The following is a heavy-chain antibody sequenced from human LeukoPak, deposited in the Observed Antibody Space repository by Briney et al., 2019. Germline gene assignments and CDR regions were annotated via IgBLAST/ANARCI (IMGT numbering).Heavy chain of an antibody. J-gene: IGHJ3*02. CDR1: GGSISSYY. CDR2: IYYSGSS. V-gene: IGHV4-59*01. Sequence: SETLSLTCTVSGGSISSYYWSWIRQPPGEGLEWIGYIYYSGSSNYNPSLNSRVTISVDTSKNQFSLKLSSVTAADTAVYYCARSALDAFDIWGQGTMVTVSS. CDR3: ARSALDAFDI.